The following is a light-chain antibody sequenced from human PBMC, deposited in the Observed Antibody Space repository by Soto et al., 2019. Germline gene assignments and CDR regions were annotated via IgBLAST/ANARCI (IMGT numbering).Light chain of an antibody. CDR2: GAS. CDR1: QSVSSN. V-gene: IGKV3-15*01. CDR3: QQYNNWPPD. J-gene: IGKJ2*01. Sequence: EIVMTQSPATLSVSPGERATLSCRASQSVSSNLAWYQQKPGQAPRLLIYGASTRATGIPARFSGSGSGTEFTLTISSLQSEDSAVYYCQQYNNWPPDFGQGTKLEIK.